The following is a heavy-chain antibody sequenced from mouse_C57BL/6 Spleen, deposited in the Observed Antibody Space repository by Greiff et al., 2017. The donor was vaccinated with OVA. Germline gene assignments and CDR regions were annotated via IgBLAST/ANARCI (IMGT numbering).Heavy chain of an antibody. D-gene: IGHD2-3*01. CDR3: ARWLLRGAMDY. Sequence: EVQVVESGGGLVKPGGSLKLSCAASGFTFSSYAMSWVRQTPEKRLEWVATISDGGSYTYYPDNVKGRFTISRDNAKNNLYLQMSHLKSEDTAMYYCARWLLRGAMDYWGQGTSVTVSS. CDR1: GFTFSSYA. CDR2: ISDGGSYT. V-gene: IGHV5-4*01. J-gene: IGHJ4*01.